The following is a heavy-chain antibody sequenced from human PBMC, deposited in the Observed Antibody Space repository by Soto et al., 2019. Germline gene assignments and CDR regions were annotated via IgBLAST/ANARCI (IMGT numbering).Heavy chain of an antibody. CDR2: ISYDGSNK. V-gene: IGHV3-30*18. J-gene: IGHJ6*02. CDR3: AKILQLGDYAFYYYGMDV. Sequence: PGGSLRLSCAASGLTFSNYGMHWVRQAPGKGLEWVAVISYDGSNKYYADSVKGRFTISRDNSKNTLYLQMNSLRAEDTAVYYCAKILQLGDYAFYYYGMDVWGQGTTVTVSS. CDR1: GLTFSNYG. D-gene: IGHD4-17*01.